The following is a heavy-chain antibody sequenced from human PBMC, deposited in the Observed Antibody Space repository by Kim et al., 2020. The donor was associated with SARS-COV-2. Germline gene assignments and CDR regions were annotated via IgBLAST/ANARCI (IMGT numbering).Heavy chain of an antibody. J-gene: IGHJ4*02. D-gene: IGHD4-17*01. V-gene: IGHV3-66*01. Sequence: GGSTYYADTVKGRFSIARDNAKNTRYLQMHSLRGEETAVYCCARTHYADGGQGTLVTVSS. CDR3: ARTHYAD. CDR2: GGST.